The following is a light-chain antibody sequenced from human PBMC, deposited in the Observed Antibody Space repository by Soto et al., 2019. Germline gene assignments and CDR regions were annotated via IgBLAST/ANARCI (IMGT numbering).Light chain of an antibody. Sequence: QSALTQPASVSASPEQSITISCAGTSNDIGAYQYVSWYQHRPGKAPRLIIYDVTDRPSGVSSRFSGSKSDNSASLTISGLQTDDEADYYCSSFTTSLTVIFGGGTKVTVL. CDR1: SNDIGAYQY. CDR3: SSFTTSLTVI. CDR2: DVT. J-gene: IGLJ2*01. V-gene: IGLV2-14*01.